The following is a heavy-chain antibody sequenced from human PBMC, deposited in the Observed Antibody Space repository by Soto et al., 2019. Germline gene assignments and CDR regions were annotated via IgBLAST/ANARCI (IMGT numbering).Heavy chain of an antibody. CDR3: ARGMVRGVSYYSGMDV. CDR1: GGSISSYY. J-gene: IGHJ6*02. Sequence: PSETLSLTCTFSGGSISSYYWSWIRQPPGKGLEWIGYIYYSGSTNYNPSLKSRVTISVDTSKNQFSLKLSSVTAADTAVYYFARGMVRGVSYYSGMDVWGHGTTVTVSS. V-gene: IGHV4-59*01. D-gene: IGHD3-10*01. CDR2: IYYSGST.